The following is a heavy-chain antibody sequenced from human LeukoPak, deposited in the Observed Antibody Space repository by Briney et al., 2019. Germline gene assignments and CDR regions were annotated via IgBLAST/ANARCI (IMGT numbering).Heavy chain of an antibody. CDR1: GYTFTGYY. D-gene: IGHD3-3*01. CDR3: AREVIDFWSGYYTNNWFDP. J-gene: IGHJ5*02. V-gene: IGHV1-2*02. CDR2: INPNSGGT. Sequence: ASVKVSCKASGYTFTGYYMHWVRQAPGQGLEWMGWINPNSGGTNYAQEFQGRVTVTRDTSASTAYMELSSLRSEDMAVYYCAREVIDFWSGYYTNNWFDPWGQGTLVTVSS.